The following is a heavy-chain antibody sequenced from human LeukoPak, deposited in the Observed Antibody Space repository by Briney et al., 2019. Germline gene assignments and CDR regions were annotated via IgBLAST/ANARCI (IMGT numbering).Heavy chain of an antibody. CDR1: GFTFGSYA. Sequence: GGSLRLSCAASGFTFGSYAMHWVRQAPGKGLEWVAVISYDGSNKYYADSVKGRFTISRDNSKNTLYLQMNSLRAEDTAVYYCASEWELLVGYWGQGTLVTVSS. D-gene: IGHD1-26*01. CDR2: ISYDGSNK. V-gene: IGHV3-30-3*01. J-gene: IGHJ4*02. CDR3: ASEWELLVGY.